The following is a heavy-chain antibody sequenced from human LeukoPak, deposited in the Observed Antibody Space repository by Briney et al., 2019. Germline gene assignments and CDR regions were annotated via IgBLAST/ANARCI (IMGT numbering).Heavy chain of an antibody. Sequence: EAPVKVSFKASGYTFTTYAMHWVRQAPGQRLEWMGWINAGNGNTKYSQKFQGRVTITRDTSASTAYMELSSLRSEDTAVYYCARDSARIPFDYWGQGTLVTVSS. D-gene: IGHD1-14*01. CDR3: ARDSARIPFDY. V-gene: IGHV1-3*01. CDR1: GYTFTTYA. CDR2: INAGNGNT. J-gene: IGHJ4*02.